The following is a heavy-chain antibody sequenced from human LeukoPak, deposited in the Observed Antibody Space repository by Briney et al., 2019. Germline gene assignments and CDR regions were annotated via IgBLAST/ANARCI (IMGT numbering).Heavy chain of an antibody. CDR3: ASLPRRYRSGGRCYYFDY. CDR2: IWYDGSNK. V-gene: IGHV3-30*04. Sequence: GGSLRLSCAASGLTFSRYAMHCVRHAPGKGLECVAFIWYDGSNKYYVDSVKRRFTISRDNYKNTLYLQMNSLRAEDTAVYYCASLPRRYRSGGRCYYFDYWGQGTLVTVSS. D-gene: IGHD2-15*01. J-gene: IGHJ4*02. CDR1: GLTFSRYA.